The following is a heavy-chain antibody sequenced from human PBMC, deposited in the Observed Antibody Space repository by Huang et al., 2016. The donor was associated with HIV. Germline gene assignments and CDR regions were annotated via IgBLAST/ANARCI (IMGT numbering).Heavy chain of an antibody. CDR3: ATNNWNDSYYYFMDV. Sequence: QLQLQESGPGLVKPSETLSLTCTVSGGSISSIGYYWGWICQPPGKGLEWIGRIYHMWSTYYNPALRSRGTRFIDTSKIQFSLKLKSVTPADTAVYYCATNNWNDSYYYFMDVWGKGTTVTVSS. CDR1: GGSISSIGYY. J-gene: IGHJ6*03. CDR2: IYHMWST. V-gene: IGHV4-39*01. D-gene: IGHD1-20*01.